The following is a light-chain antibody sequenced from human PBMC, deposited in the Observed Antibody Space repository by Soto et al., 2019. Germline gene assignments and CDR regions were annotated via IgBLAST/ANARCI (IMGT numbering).Light chain of an antibody. Sequence: DIQMTQSPSTLSASVGDRVTITCRASQSISSWLAWYQQKPGKAPKLLIYKASSLESGVSSRFSGSGSGTEFTLTISTLQPDDFATYYYQQYNSYPLTFGGGTKVEIK. J-gene: IGKJ4*01. CDR2: KAS. V-gene: IGKV1-5*03. CDR3: QQYNSYPLT. CDR1: QSISSW.